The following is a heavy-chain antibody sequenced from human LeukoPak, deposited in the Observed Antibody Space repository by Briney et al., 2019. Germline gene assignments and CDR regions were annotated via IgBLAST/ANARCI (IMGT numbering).Heavy chain of an antibody. CDR2: INAYNGNT. J-gene: IGHJ6*02. CDR3: ARVYYDILTGYFGHYYYGMDV. V-gene: IGHV1-18*01. D-gene: IGHD3-9*01. Sequence: ASVKVSCKASGYTFTSYGISWVRQAPGQGLEWMGWINAYNGNTNYAQKLQGRVTMTTDTSTSTAYMELRSLRSDDTAVYYCARVYYDILTGYFGHYYYGMDVWGQGTTVTVSS. CDR1: GYTFTSYG.